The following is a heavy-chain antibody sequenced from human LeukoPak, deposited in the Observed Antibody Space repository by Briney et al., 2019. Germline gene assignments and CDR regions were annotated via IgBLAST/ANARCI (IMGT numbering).Heavy chain of an antibody. CDR1: GGSISSSSYS. CDR3: ARHEISAFDI. J-gene: IGHJ3*02. CDR2: IYYSGST. V-gene: IGHV4-39*01. D-gene: IGHD3-16*01. Sequence: SETLSLTCTVSGGSISSSSYSWGWIRQPPGKGLEWIGSIYYSGSTYYNPSLKSRVTISVDTSKNQFSLKLSSVTAADTAVYYCARHEISAFDIWGQGTMVTVSS.